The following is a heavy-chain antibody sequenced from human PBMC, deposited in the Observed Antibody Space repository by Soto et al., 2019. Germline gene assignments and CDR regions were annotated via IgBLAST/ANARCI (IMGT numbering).Heavy chain of an antibody. CDR1: GFTFSSYA. J-gene: IGHJ6*02. CDR3: AKCRSDTDMDYYYYCMDV. V-gene: IGHV3-23*01. CDR2: ISGSGGST. D-gene: IGHD5-18*01. Sequence: EVQLLESGGGLVQPGGSLRLSCAASGFTFSSYAMSWVRQAPGKGLEWVSAISGSGGSTYYADSVKGRFTISRDNTKNTLYLQLNSLRAEDTAVYYCAKCRSDTDMDYYYYCMDVWGQGTTVTVSS.